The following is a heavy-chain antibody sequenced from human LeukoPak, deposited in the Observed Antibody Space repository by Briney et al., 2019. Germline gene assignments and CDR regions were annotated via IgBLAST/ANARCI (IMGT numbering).Heavy chain of an antibody. CDR3: ARGQDSYSYGWYYFDY. CDR2: IWYDGSNK. Sequence: GGSLRLSCAASGFTFSSYGMHWVRQAPGKGLEWVAVIWYDGSNKYCADSVKGRFTISRDNSKNTLYLQMNSLRAEDTAVYYCARGQDSYSYGWYYFDYWGQGTLVTVSS. D-gene: IGHD5-18*01. J-gene: IGHJ4*02. V-gene: IGHV3-33*01. CDR1: GFTFSSYG.